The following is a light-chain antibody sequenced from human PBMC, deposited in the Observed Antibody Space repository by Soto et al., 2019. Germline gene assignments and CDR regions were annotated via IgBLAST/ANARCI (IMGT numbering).Light chain of an antibody. CDR1: SSDVGGYNY. CDR2: DVD. J-gene: IGLJ1*01. V-gene: IGLV2-11*01. CDR3: CSNAGSYPFV. Sequence: SALTQPRSVSGSPGQSVTISCTGTSSDVGGYNYVSWYQHHTGKAPKLMIYDVDKRPSGVPGRLSGSKSGNTASLTISGLQAEDEADYYCCSNAGSYPFVFGTGTKVTVL.